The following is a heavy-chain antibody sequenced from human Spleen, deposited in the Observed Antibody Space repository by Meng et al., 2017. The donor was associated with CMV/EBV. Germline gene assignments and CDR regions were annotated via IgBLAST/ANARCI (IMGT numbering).Heavy chain of an antibody. CDR2: VNHSGST. J-gene: IGHJ4*02. Sequence: ESLKISCAVYGGSFSGYSWSWIRQPPGKGLEWIGEVNHSGSTNYNPSLKSRLSISVDTSKNQFSLKLRSVTAADTAVYYCARVQEMSAGSYQGHYFDYWGQGTLVTVSS. CDR1: GGSFSGYS. V-gene: IGHV4-34*01. D-gene: IGHD1-26*01. CDR3: ARVQEMSAGSYQGHYFDY.